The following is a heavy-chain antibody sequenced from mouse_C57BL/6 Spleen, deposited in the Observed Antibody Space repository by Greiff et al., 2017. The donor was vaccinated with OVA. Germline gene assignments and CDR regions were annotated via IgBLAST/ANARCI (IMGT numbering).Heavy chain of an antibody. D-gene: IGHD1-1*01. V-gene: IGHV1-22*01. CDR2: INPNNGGT. CDR3: ARIYYGMSYGGYWYFDV. CDR1: GYTFTDYN. Sequence: VQLQQSGPELVKPGASVKMSCKASGYTFTDYNMHWVKQSHGTSLEWIGYINPNNGGTSYNQKFKGKATLTVNKSSSTAYMELRSLTSEDSAVYYCARIYYGMSYGGYWYFDVGGTGTTVTVSS. J-gene: IGHJ1*03.